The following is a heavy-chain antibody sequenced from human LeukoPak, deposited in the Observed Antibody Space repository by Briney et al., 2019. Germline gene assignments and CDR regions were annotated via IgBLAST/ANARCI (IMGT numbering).Heavy chain of an antibody. CDR3: ARARPGYDTPPYYFDF. Sequence: PGGSLRVSCATSGFAFSTYSMNWVRQAPGKGLEWISYIISSSSVIYYADSVKGRFTISRDNAKSSLYLQMNSLTAEDTAVYYCARARPGYDTPPYYFDFWGQGTLVTVSS. D-gene: IGHD3-16*01. CDR2: IISSSSVI. J-gene: IGHJ4*02. V-gene: IGHV3-48*01. CDR1: GFAFSTYS.